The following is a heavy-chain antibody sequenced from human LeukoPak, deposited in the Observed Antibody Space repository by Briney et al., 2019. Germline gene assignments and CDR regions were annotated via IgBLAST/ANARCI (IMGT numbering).Heavy chain of an antibody. D-gene: IGHD3-22*01. V-gene: IGHV4-34*01. CDR2: INHSGST. Sequence: SETLSLTCAVYGGSYSGYYWSWIRQPPGKGLEWMGVINHSGSTNYNPSLKSRVTISVDTSKNLFPLKLSSVTAVDTAVYYCARVMIDLLSDVWGQGTMVTVSS. J-gene: IGHJ3*01. CDR3: ARVMIDLLSDV. CDR1: GGSYSGYY.